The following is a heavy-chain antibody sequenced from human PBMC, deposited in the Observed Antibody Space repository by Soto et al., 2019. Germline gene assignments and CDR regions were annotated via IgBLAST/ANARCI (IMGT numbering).Heavy chain of an antibody. J-gene: IGHJ6*03. V-gene: IGHV3-33*01. CDR3: ARDEGSSWYSYYYYMDV. D-gene: IGHD6-13*01. Sequence: QVQLVESGGGVVQPGRSLRLSCAASGFTFSSYGMHWVRQAPDKGLEWVAVIWYDGSNKYYADSVKGRFTISRGDSKNTVYLQMNSLRAEDTAVDYCARDEGSSWYSYYYYMDVWGKGTTVTVSS. CDR2: IWYDGSNK. CDR1: GFTFSSYG.